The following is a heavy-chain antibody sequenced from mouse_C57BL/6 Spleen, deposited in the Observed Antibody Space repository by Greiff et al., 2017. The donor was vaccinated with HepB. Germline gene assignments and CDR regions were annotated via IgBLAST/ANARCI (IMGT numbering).Heavy chain of an antibody. CDR2: IDPETGGT. V-gene: IGHV1-15*01. Sequence: QVHVKQSGAELVRPGASVTLSCKASGYTFTDYEMHWVKQTPVHGLEWIGAIDPETGGTAYNQKFKGKAILTADKSSSTAYMELRSLTSEDSAVYYCTRKGHYYGSGGFAYWGQGTLVTVSA. J-gene: IGHJ3*01. CDR3: TRKGHYYGSGGFAY. CDR1: GYTFTDYE. D-gene: IGHD1-1*01.